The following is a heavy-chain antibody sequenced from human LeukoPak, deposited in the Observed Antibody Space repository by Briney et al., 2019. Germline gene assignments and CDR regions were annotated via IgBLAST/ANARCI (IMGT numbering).Heavy chain of an antibody. V-gene: IGHV3-30*02. CDR3: XXXXXXXXXXXSWRYFDY. CDR2: IRYDGSNK. CDR1: GFTXXXYV. Sequence: SGFTXXXYVMHWVRQAPGKGLXWVAFIRYDGSNKYYADSVKGRFTISRDXXKNTLYLQMNSLRAEDTAVYYXXXXXXXXXXXXSWRYFDYWGQGTLVTVSS. J-gene: IGHJ4*02.